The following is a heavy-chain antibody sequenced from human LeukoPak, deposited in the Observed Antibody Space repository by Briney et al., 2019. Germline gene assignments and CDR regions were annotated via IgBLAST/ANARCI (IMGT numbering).Heavy chain of an antibody. V-gene: IGHV4-61*05. CDR3: ARGRYNWNYYYGMDV. J-gene: IGHJ6*02. CDR1: GGSISSSSYY. D-gene: IGHD1-20*01. CDR2: IYYSGST. Sequence: SETLSLTCTVSGGSISSSSYYWGWIRQPPGKGLEWIGYIYYSGSTNYNPSLKSRVTISVDTSKNQFSLKLSSVTAADTAVYYCARGRYNWNYYYGMDVWGQGTTVTVSS.